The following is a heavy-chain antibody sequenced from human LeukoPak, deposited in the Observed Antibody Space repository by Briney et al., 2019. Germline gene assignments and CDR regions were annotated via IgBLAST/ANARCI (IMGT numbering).Heavy chain of an antibody. V-gene: IGHV3-33*01. J-gene: IGHJ4*02. D-gene: IGHD3-3*01. CDR2: IWYDGSNK. CDR1: GFTFSSYG. Sequence: PGRSLRLSCAASGFTFSSYGMHWVRQAPGKGLEWVAVIWYDGSNKYYADSVKGRFTISRDNSKNTLYLQMNSLRAEDTAVYYCARETYYDFWSGYYQYYFDYWGQGTLVTVSS. CDR3: ARETYYDFWSGYYQYYFDY.